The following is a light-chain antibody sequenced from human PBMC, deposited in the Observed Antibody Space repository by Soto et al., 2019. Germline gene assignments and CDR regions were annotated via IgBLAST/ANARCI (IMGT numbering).Light chain of an antibody. CDR3: QQYNSYPWT. CDR2: KAS. CDR1: QSINIW. V-gene: IGKV1-5*03. J-gene: IGKJ1*01. Sequence: IQMTQSPSTLSASVGDRVTFTCRASQSINIWLAWYQQKPGKAPKILIYKASTLEVGVPSRFSGSGSVTEFTLTISTLQPSDFATYYCQQYNSYPWTFGQGTKM.